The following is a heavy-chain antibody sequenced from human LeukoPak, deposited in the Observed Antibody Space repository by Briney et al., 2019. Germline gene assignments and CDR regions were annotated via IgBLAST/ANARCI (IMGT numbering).Heavy chain of an antibody. Sequence: SETLSLTCTVSGGSISSSDYYWGWIRQPPGKGLEWIGNIYYTGSSSYNSSLKSRVTISVDTSKNQFSLQLSSVTAADTAVYYGARENYCTNVVCWAFDPWGQGTLVTVSS. CDR2: IYYTGSS. CDR1: GGSISSSDYY. J-gene: IGHJ5*02. D-gene: IGHD2-8*01. CDR3: ARENYCTNVVCWAFDP. V-gene: IGHV4-39*07.